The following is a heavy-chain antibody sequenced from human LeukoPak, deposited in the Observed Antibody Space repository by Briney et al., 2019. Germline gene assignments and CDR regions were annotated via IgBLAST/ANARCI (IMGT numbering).Heavy chain of an antibody. CDR2: IKSETDGWTI. V-gene: IGHV3-15*01. J-gene: IGHJ1*01. D-gene: IGHD3-10*01. CDR1: GCTFSNAW. CDR3: TKVPFGRNYFGPGSYYEYFHH. Sequence: PGGSVRLSCAASGCTFSNAWMTWDRQAPGKGLEWVGRIKSETDGWTIDYAAPVKGIFTISREDSKNTVYLQMNSLQPEDTAVYYCTKVPFGRNYFGPGSYYEYFHHWGQGTLVTVSS.